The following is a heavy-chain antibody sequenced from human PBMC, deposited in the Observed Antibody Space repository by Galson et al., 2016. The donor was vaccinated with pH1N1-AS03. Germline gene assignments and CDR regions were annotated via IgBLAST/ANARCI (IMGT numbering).Heavy chain of an antibody. CDR1: GDSISSNNYF. D-gene: IGHD3-16*01. Sequence: TLSLTCSVSGDSISSNNYFWSWIRRPAGKGLEWIGRLSSLGTANYNPSLESRVSISVDASKNQFSLKLNSMTAADTAVYYCARDELWGRHDYLFHYWGQGALVTVSS. CDR3: ARDELWGRHDYLFHY. V-gene: IGHV4-61*02. CDR2: LSSLGTA. J-gene: IGHJ4*02.